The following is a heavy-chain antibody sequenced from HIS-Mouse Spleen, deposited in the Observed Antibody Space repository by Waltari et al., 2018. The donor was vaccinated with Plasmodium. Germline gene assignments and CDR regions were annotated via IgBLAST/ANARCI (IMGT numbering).Heavy chain of an antibody. Sequence: QVQLQQWCAGLLKPSETLSLTCAVYGGSFSGYYWSWIRQPPGKGLEWIGEINHSGSTNYNPSLKSRVTISVDTSKNQFSLKLSSVTAADTAVYYCARGGIVGATIDYWGQGTLVTVSS. D-gene: IGHD1-26*01. J-gene: IGHJ4*02. V-gene: IGHV4-34*01. CDR1: GGSFSGYY. CDR2: INHSGST. CDR3: ARGGIVGATIDY.